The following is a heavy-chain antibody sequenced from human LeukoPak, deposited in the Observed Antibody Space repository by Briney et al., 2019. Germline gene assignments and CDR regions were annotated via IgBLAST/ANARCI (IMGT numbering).Heavy chain of an antibody. CDR1: GGSISSYY. CDR2: IYYSGST. CDR3: ARVGHYGSGSYLDY. Sequence: SETLSLTCTVSGGSISSYYWSWLRQPPGKGLEGMGYIYYSGSTNYNPSLKSRVTISVDTSKNQFSLKLSSVTAADTAVYYCARVGHYGSGSYLDYWGQGTLVTVSS. D-gene: IGHD3-10*01. J-gene: IGHJ4*02. V-gene: IGHV4-59*01.